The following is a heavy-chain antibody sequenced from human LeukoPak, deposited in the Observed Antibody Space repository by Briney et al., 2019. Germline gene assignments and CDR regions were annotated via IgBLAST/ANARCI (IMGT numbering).Heavy chain of an antibody. J-gene: IGHJ4*02. V-gene: IGHV1-69*05. CDR2: IIPIFGTA. CDR1: GGTFSSYA. Sequence: EASVKVSCKASGGTFSSYAISWVRQAPGQGLEWMGGIIPIFGTANYAQKFQGRVTITTDESTSTAYMELSSLRSEDTAVYYCARVNIQLWAYHYYFDYWGQGTLVTVSS. CDR3: ARVNIQLWAYHYYFDY. D-gene: IGHD5-18*01.